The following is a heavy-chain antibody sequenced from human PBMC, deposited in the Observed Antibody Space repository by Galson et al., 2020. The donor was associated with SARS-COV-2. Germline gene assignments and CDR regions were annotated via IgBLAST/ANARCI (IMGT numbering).Heavy chain of an antibody. Sequence: GGSLRLSCAASGFKFDDYAIHWVRQAPGKGLQWVSGISWNGNVIGYADSVKGRFSVSRDNAKNSLSLQMNSLRPEDTALYYCAKAPLGWPLYFDHWGRGTAVTVSS. J-gene: IGHJ4*02. CDR3: AKAPLGWPLYFDH. V-gene: IGHV3-9*01. CDR2: ISWNGNVI. D-gene: IGHD2-15*01. CDR1: GFKFDDYA.